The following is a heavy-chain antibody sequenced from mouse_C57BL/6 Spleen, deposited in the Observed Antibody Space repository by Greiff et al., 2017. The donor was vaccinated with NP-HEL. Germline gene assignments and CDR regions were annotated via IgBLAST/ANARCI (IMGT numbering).Heavy chain of an antibody. V-gene: IGHV14-4*01. CDR1: GFNIKDDY. J-gene: IGHJ2*01. D-gene: IGHD2-1*01. CDR2: IDPENGDT. CDR3: TTDGNYAFDY. Sequence: EVQLQQSGAELVRPGASVKLSCTASGFNIKDDYMHWVKQRPEQGLEWIGWIDPENGDTEYASKFQGKATITADTSSNTAYLQLSSLTSEDTAVYYCTTDGNYAFDYWGQGTTLTVSS.